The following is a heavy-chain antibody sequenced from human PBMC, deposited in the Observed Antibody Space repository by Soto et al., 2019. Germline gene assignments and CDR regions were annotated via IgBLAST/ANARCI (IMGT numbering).Heavy chain of an antibody. Sequence: GASVKVSCKASGGTFSSYAISWVRQAPGQGLEWMGGIIPIFGTANYAQKFQGRVTITADESTSTAYMELSSLRSEDTAVYYCASPYYYDSSGYYFDAFDIWGQGTMVTVSS. D-gene: IGHD3-22*01. CDR3: ASPYYYDSSGYYFDAFDI. CDR1: GGTFSSYA. J-gene: IGHJ3*02. V-gene: IGHV1-69*13. CDR2: IIPIFGTA.